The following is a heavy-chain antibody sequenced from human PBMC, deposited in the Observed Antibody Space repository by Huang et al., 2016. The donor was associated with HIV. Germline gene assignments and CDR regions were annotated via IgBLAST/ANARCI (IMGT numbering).Heavy chain of an antibody. Sequence: QVHLQESGPGLVKPSKTLSLTCTVSGGSISDYYWSWLRQPPGKGLEWIGYIYKSGSTTYNPSLKSRVTISVDTSKNQFSLTLKSMTAADTAVYFCARNGGDSSGFYDVGAFDIWGQGTMVTVSS. CDR2: IYKSGST. V-gene: IGHV4-59*01. CDR1: GGSISDYY. D-gene: IGHD6-19*01. CDR3: ARNGGDSSGFYDVGAFDI. J-gene: IGHJ3*02.